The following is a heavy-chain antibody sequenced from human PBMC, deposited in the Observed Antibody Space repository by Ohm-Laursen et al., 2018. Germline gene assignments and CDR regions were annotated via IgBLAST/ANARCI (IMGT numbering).Heavy chain of an antibody. Sequence: QTLSLTCAISGDSVSSNSAAWNWIRQSPSRGLEWLGRTYSRSKWHNDYAVSVKSRITINPDTSKNQFSLQLNSVTPEDTAVYYCARDQVRTTVVIRGNYYYYGMDVWGQGTTVTVSS. D-gene: IGHD4-23*01. CDR2: TYSRSKWHN. CDR1: GDSVSSNSAA. CDR3: ARDQVRTTVVIRGNYYYYGMDV. V-gene: IGHV6-1*01. J-gene: IGHJ6*02.